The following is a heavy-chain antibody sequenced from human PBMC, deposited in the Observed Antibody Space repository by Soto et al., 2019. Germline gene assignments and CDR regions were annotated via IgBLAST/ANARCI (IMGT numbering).Heavy chain of an antibody. CDR2: INHSGST. D-gene: IGHD2-2*01. J-gene: IGHJ5*02. CDR1: GGSFSGYY. CDR3: ARARIVVVPAARYNWFDP. V-gene: IGHV4-34*01. Sequence: QVQLQQWGAGLLKPSETLSLTCAVYGGSFSGYYWSWIRQPPGKGLEWIGEINHSGSTNYNPSLKSRVTRSVDPSKAHFSLKLSSVTAADTAVYYCARARIVVVPAARYNWFDPWGQGTLVTVSS.